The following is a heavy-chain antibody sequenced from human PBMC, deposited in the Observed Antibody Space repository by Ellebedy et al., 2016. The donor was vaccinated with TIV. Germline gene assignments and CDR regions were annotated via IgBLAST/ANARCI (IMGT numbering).Heavy chain of an antibody. CDR3: ARGPYQLLSIPVAFDI. J-gene: IGHJ3*02. Sequence: ASVKVSCKASGGTFSSYAISWVRQAPGQGLEWMGGIIPIFGTANYAQKFQGRVTITADESTSTAYMELSSLRSEDTAVYYCARGPYQLLSIPVAFDIWGQGTMVTVSS. CDR2: IIPIFGTA. CDR1: GGTFSSYA. V-gene: IGHV1-69*13. D-gene: IGHD2-2*01.